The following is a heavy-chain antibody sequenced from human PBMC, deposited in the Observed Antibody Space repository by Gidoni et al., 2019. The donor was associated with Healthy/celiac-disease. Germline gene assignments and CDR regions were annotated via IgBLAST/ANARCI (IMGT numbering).Heavy chain of an antibody. J-gene: IGHJ6*02. D-gene: IGHD3-10*01. CDR1: GGSFSGYY. Sequence: QVQLQQWGAGLLKPSETLSLTCAVYGGSFSGYYWSWIRQPPGKGLEWIGEINHSGSTNYNPSLKSRVTISVDTSKNQFSLKLSSVTAADTAVYYCASDILLWFGAYGMDVWGQGTTVTVSS. CDR2: INHSGST. CDR3: ASDILLWFGAYGMDV. V-gene: IGHV4-34*01.